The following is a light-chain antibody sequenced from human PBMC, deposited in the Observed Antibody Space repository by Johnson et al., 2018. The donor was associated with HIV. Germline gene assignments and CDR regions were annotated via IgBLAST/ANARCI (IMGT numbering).Light chain of an antibody. CDR3: GTWDSSLSAEAV. CDR2: DNN. J-gene: IGLJ1*01. V-gene: IGLV1-51*01. CDR1: SSNIGKNY. Sequence: QPVLTQPPSVSAAPGQKVTISCSGSSSNIGKNYVSWYQQLPGTAPKLLIYDNNQRPSGLPDRFSGSKPGTSATLALSAHPTVDEADYYSGTWDSSLSAEAVFGSGTKFTVL.